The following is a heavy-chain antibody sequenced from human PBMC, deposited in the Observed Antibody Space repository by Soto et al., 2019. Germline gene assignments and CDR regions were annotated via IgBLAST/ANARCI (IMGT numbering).Heavy chain of an antibody. CDR1: GGSFSGYY. CDR3: ATGRNVRGAAIDY. D-gene: IGHD3-10*01. CDR2: INHSGST. Sequence: QVQLQQWGAGLLKPSETLSLTCAVYGGSFSGYYWSWIRQPPGKGLEWIGEINHSGSTNYNPSRKCRVAMSVDTPKSRCSPKLSSVTAADTAVDYCATGRNVRGAAIDYWGEGALVTVSS. J-gene: IGHJ4*02. V-gene: IGHV4-34*01.